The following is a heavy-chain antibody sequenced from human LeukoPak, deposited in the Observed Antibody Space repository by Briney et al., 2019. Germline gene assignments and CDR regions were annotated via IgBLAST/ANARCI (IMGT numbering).Heavy chain of an antibody. CDR2: ISSGANII. J-gene: IGHJ4*02. Sequence: GGSLRLSCAASGFTFSSYEMNWVRQAPGKGLEWVSYISSGANIIYYADSVKGRFTISRDNAKNSLYLQMNSLRAEDTAVYYCARTMTTVNTLDYWGQGTLVTVSS. CDR1: GFTFSSYE. V-gene: IGHV3-48*03. D-gene: IGHD4-17*01. CDR3: ARTMTTVNTLDY.